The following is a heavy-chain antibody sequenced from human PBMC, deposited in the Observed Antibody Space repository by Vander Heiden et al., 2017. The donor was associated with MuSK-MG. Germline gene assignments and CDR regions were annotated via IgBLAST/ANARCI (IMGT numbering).Heavy chain of an antibody. Sequence: EVQLLEFGGGLVQPGGALRLSCAASGFTFSSYAMSWVRQAPGEGLEWVSAISGSGGRPYYADSVKGRFTISRDNSKNTLYLQMNSLRAEDTAVYYCAGGTYGDYYFDYWGQGTLVTVSS. CDR3: AGGTYGDYYFDY. D-gene: IGHD4-17*01. CDR2: ISGSGGRP. J-gene: IGHJ4*02. CDR1: GFTFSSYA. V-gene: IGHV3-23*01.